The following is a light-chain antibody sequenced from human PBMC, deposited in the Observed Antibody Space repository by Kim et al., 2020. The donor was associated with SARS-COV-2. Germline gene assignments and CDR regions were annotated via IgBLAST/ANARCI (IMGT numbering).Light chain of an antibody. J-gene: IGLJ2*01. Sequence: TGQTARITCSGGALPKQYAYWYQQKPGQAPGLVIYKDSERPSGIPERFSGSSSGTTVTLTISGVQAEDEADYYCQSADSSGTYVVFGGGTQLTVL. V-gene: IGLV3-25*03. CDR2: KDS. CDR1: ALPKQY. CDR3: QSADSSGTYVV.